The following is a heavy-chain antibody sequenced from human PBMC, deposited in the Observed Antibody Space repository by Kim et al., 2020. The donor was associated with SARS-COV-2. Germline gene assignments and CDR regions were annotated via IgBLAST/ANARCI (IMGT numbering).Heavy chain of an antibody. CDR3: ARGLMVRGVIIKPSHFDY. D-gene: IGHD3-10*01. J-gene: IGHJ4*02. CDR1: GGSFSGYY. Sequence: SETLSLTCAVYGGSFSGYYWSWIRQPPGKGLEWLGEINHSGSTNYNPSLKSRVTISVDTSKNQFSLKLSSVTAADTAVYYCARGLMVRGVIIKPSHFDYWGQGTLVTVSS. CDR2: INHSGST. V-gene: IGHV4-34*01.